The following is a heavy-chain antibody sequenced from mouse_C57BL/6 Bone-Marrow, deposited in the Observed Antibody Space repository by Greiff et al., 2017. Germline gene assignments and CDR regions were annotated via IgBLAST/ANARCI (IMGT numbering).Heavy chain of an antibody. CDR1: GYAFSSSW. CDR3: APYSRGFAY. D-gene: IGHD2-10*01. Sequence: QVQLQQSGPELVKPGASVKISCKASGYAFSSSWMNWVKQRTGKGLEWIGRIDPGDGDTNYNGKFKGKATLTADKSSSTAYMQLSSLTYEDSAVYFCAPYSRGFAYWGQGTLVTVSA. J-gene: IGHJ3*01. V-gene: IGHV1-82*01. CDR2: IDPGDGDT.